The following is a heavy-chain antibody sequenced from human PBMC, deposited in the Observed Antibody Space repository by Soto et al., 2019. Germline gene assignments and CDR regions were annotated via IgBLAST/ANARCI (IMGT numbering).Heavy chain of an antibody. Sequence: QVQLVESGGSVVQPGRSLRLSCAASGFTFSSYAMHWVRQAPGKGLEWVAVISYDGSNKYYADSVKGRFTISRDNSKNTLYLQMNSLSAEDTAVYYCARDRSIAAGNWFDPWGQGTLVTVSS. CDR1: GFTFSSYA. CDR2: ISYDGSNK. D-gene: IGHD6-6*01. J-gene: IGHJ5*02. CDR3: ARDRSIAAGNWFDP. V-gene: IGHV3-30-3*01.